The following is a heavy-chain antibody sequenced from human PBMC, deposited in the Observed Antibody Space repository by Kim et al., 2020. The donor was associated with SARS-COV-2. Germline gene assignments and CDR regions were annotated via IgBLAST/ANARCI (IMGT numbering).Heavy chain of an antibody. CDR2: IIAYNGNT. Sequence: ASVKVSCKASGYTFTSYGISWVRQAPGQGLEWMGWIIAYNGNTNFAQKLQGRVTITTDTSTSTAYMELRSLRSDDTAVYYCARGCGAVSSTYYYYYGMDVWGQGTTVTVSS. J-gene: IGHJ6*02. CDR3: ARGCGAVSSTYYYYYGMDV. V-gene: IGHV1-18*01. CDR1: GYTFTSYG. D-gene: IGHD3-10*01.